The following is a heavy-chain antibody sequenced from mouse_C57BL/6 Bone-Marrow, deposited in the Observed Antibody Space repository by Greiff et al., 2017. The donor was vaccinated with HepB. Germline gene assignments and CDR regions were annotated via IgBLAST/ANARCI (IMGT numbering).Heavy chain of an antibody. Sequence: VQLQESGAELVKPGASVKMSCKASGYTFTTYPIEWMKQNHGKSLEWIGNFHPYNDDTKYNEKFKGKATLTVEKSSSTVYLELSRLTSDDSAVYYCARRKELLRYEYFDVWGTGTTVTVSS. CDR3: ARRKELLRYEYFDV. CDR1: GYTFTTYP. CDR2: FHPYNDDT. J-gene: IGHJ1*03. V-gene: IGHV1-47*01. D-gene: IGHD1-1*01.